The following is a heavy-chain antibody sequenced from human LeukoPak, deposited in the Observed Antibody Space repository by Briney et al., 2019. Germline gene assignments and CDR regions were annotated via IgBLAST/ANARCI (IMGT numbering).Heavy chain of an antibody. CDR2: TYYRSKWYN. D-gene: IGHD1-1*01. CDR3: ARGEQGVQLERPFDY. V-gene: IGHV6-1*01. CDR1: GDSVSSNSAA. Sequence: SQTLSLTCAISGDSVSSNSAAWNWLRQSPSRGLEWLGRTYYRSKWYNDYVVSVKSRITINPDTSKNQFSLQLNSVAPEDTAVYYCARGEQGVQLERPFDYWGQGTLVTVSS. J-gene: IGHJ4*02.